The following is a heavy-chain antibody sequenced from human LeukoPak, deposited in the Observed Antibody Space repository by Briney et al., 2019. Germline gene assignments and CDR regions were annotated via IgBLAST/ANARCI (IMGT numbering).Heavy chain of an antibody. J-gene: IGHJ4*02. CDR1: GFTFSAHC. Sequence: GGSLRLSCAASGFTFSAHCMDWVRQAPGKGLEWVGRINNQGNSCATRYAASVKGRFTISRDDSKNSLYLQMNSLTAEDTAVYYCAKDLHYGSADYWGQGTLVTVSS. CDR2: INNQGNSCAT. V-gene: IGHV3-72*01. CDR3: AKDLHYGSADY. D-gene: IGHD3-10*01.